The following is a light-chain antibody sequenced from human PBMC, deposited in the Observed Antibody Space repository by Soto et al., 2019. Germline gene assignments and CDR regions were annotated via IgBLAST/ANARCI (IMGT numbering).Light chain of an antibody. CDR2: DAS. CDR3: QQYNNWPVT. CDR1: QSVSSN. Sequence: EIVMTQSPATLSVSPGERATLSCRASQSVSSNLAWYQQKPGQAPRLLIYDASTRATGIPARFSGSGSGTEFSLTISSLQSEDFAVYYCQQYNNWPVTFGGGTKVEI. V-gene: IGKV3-15*01. J-gene: IGKJ4*01.